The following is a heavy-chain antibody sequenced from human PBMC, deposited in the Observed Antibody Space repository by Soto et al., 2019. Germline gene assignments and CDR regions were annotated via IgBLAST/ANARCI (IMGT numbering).Heavy chain of an antibody. Sequence: SETLSITCTVSGGSISRGGYYLSWIRQHPGKGLEWIGYIYYSGSTYYNPSLKSRVNISVDTSKNQLSLKLSSVTAADTAVYYCASGSIWGSSLYAFDIWGQGTMVTVSS. CDR1: GGSISRGGYY. CDR2: IYYSGST. V-gene: IGHV4-31*03. J-gene: IGHJ3*02. CDR3: ASGSIWGSSLYAFDI. D-gene: IGHD3-16*01.